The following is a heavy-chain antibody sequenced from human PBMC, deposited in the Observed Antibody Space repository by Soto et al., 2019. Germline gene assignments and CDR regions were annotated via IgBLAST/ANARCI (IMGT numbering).Heavy chain of an antibody. CDR1: GDSISSGGYY. Sequence: SETLSLTCSVSGDSISSGGYYWSWIRQSPEQGLEWIGNIYYSGSTYYNPSLTSRLSMSVDTSKNQFALQLGSVTAADTAVYFCARVSGHNTGYYSVYFMDVWGQGTTVTVSS. J-gene: IGHJ6*02. CDR2: IYYSGST. CDR3: ARVSGHNTGYYSVYFMDV. D-gene: IGHD5-18*01. V-gene: IGHV4-31*03.